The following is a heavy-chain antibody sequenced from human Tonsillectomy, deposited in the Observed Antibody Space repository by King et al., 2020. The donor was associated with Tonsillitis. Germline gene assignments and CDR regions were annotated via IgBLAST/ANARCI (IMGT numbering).Heavy chain of an antibody. Sequence: VQLVESGAEVKKPGSSVKVSCKASGGTFSSYDISWVRQAPVQGLEWMGGIIPIFGTANYAQRFQGRVTIAADESTSTAYMEVSSLRSEDTAVYYCARASGSGSYYNAGGFDYWGQGSLVTVSS. CDR3: ARASGSGSYYNAGGFDY. V-gene: IGHV1-69*01. CDR1: GGTFSSYD. CDR2: IIPIFGTA. D-gene: IGHD3-10*01. J-gene: IGHJ4*02.